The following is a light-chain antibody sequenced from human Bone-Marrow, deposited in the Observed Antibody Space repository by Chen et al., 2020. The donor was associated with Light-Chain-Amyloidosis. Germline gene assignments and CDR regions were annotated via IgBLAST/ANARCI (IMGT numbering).Light chain of an antibody. V-gene: IGLV3-25*02. CDR1: DLPTKY. CDR2: RDT. CDR3: KSTESSSTNEVI. Sequence: SYELPQPPSVSASPGQTARITCSGDDLPTKYAYWYQQKPGQAPVLVIHRDTERHWGRSERVPGSSSGSTATVPINGVQPEEEDDHNCKSTESSSTNEVIFGGGTRVTVL. J-gene: IGLJ2*01.